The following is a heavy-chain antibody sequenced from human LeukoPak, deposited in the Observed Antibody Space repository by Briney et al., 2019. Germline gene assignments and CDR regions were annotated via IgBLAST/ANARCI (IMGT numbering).Heavy chain of an antibody. CDR1: GFTFSSYS. CDR2: ISSSSSTI. J-gene: IGHJ4*02. V-gene: IGHV3-48*01. D-gene: IGHD6-6*01. Sequence: GGSLRLSCAVSGFTFSSYSINWVRQAPGKGLEWVSYISSSSSTIYYADSVKGRFTISRDNAKNSLYLQMNSLRAEDTAVYYCAREGPFPSSPDYFDYWGQGTLVTVSS. CDR3: AREGPFPSSPDYFDY.